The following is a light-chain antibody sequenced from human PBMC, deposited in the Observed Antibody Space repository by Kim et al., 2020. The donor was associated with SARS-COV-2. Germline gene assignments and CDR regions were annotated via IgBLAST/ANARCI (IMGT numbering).Light chain of an antibody. J-gene: IGLJ2*01. CDR2: YDS. V-gene: IGLV3-21*04. Sequence: PGKTAGITCGGNSIGSKSVHWYQQKPGQAPVLVISYDSDRPSGIPERYSGSNSGNTATLTISRVEVGDEADFYCQVWHSSSDHRVVFGGGTQLTVL. CDR1: SIGSKS. CDR3: QVWHSSSDHRVV.